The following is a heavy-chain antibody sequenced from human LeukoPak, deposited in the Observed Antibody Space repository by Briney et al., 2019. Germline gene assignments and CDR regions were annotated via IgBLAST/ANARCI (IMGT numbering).Heavy chain of an antibody. CDR1: GFTFSSYW. Sequence: GGSLRLSCAASGFTFSSYWMSWVRQAPGKGLEWVANIKQDGSEKYYVDSVKGRFTISRDNAKNSLYLQMNSLRAEDTAVYYCARERGLTGYSSSWYDTYYFDYWGQGTLVTVSS. CDR3: ARERGLTGYSSSWYDTYYFDY. J-gene: IGHJ4*02. CDR2: IKQDGSEK. V-gene: IGHV3-7*01. D-gene: IGHD6-13*01.